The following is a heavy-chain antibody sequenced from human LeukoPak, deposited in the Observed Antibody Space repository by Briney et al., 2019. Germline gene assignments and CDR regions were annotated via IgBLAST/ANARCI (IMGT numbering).Heavy chain of an antibody. CDR1: GFSLHYYA. Sequence: GRSLRLSCAASGFSLHYYAMHWVRQAPGKGLEWVAVISYDGTNEYYADSVKGRLTISRDNSKNTLYMQMNSLRPEDTAVYYCARPIDNGSGSYYFPYWGQGTLVTVSS. CDR3: ARPIDNGSGSYYFPY. CDR2: ISYDGTNE. J-gene: IGHJ4*02. V-gene: IGHV3-30-3*01. D-gene: IGHD3-10*01.